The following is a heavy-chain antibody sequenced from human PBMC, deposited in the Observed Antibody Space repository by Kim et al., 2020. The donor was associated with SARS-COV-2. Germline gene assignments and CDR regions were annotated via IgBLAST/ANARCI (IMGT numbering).Heavy chain of an antibody. V-gene: IGHV1-2*02. CDR3: ARERVGDFWSGYPYGMDV. D-gene: IGHD3-3*01. J-gene: IGHJ6*02. Sequence: ASVKVSCKASGYTFTGYYMHWVRQAPGQGLEWMGWINPNSGGTNYAQKFQGRVTMTRDTSISTAYMELSRLRSDDTAVYYCARERVGDFWSGYPYGMDVWGQGTTVTVSS. CDR1: GYTFTGYY. CDR2: INPNSGGT.